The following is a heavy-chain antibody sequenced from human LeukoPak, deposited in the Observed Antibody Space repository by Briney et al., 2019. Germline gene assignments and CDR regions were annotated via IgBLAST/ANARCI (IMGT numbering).Heavy chain of an antibody. J-gene: IGHJ4*02. CDR2: INPSGGST. Sequence: GASVKVSCKASGYTFTSYGISWLRQAPGQGLEWMGIINPSGGSTSYAQKFQGRVTMTRDTSTSTVYMELSSLRSEDTAVYYCARELPDYYDSSGSDYWGQGTLVTVSS. CDR3: ARELPDYYDSSGSDY. CDR1: GYTFTSYG. V-gene: IGHV1-46*01. D-gene: IGHD3-22*01.